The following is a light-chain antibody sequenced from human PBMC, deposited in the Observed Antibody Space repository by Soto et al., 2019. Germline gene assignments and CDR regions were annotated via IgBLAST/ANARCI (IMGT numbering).Light chain of an antibody. CDR3: QPYNNWPAIT. CDR2: GAS. V-gene: IGKV3D-15*01. CDR1: QSVSSN. Sequence: EIVMTQSPATLSVSPGERATLSCRASQSVSSNLAWYQQKPGQAPRLLIYGASTRDTGIPARFSGRGSGTEFTLTNSSLQSKDFAVYDGQPYNNWPAITFRQGTRLEI. J-gene: IGKJ5*01.